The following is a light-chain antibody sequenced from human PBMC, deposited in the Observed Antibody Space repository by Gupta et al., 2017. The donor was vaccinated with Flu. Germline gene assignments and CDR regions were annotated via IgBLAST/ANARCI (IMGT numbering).Light chain of an antibody. V-gene: IGKV3-20*01. CDR1: QSVSSSY. CDR2: GAS. J-gene: IGKJ1*01. CDR3: QQYGSSPWT. Sequence: EIVLTQSPCSLSLSPGERATLSCRASQSVSSSYLAWYQQKPGQAPRLLIYGASSRATGIPDRFSGSGSGTYFTLTSSRLQHEDFAVYYCQQYGSSPWTFGQGTKVEIK.